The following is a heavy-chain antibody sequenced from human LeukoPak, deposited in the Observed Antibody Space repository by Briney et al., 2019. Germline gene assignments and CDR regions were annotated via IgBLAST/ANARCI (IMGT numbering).Heavy chain of an antibody. CDR1: GYSFRNQW. Sequence: RVESLKISCKTSGYSFRNQWIGWVRQMPGKGLEWMGIIYPADSDTRYRPSFQGQVTISVDKSITTAYLQWSSLKASDTAMYYCARHLLSTCTSKWDAFDLWGQGTMVTVSS. CDR2: IYPADSDT. D-gene: IGHD2-2*01. J-gene: IGHJ3*01. CDR3: ARHLLSTCTSKWDAFDL. V-gene: IGHV5-51*01.